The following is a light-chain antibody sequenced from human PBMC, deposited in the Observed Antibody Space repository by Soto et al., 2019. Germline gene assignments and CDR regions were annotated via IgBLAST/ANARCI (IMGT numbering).Light chain of an antibody. J-gene: IGLJ1*01. CDR1: SSNIGNNY. Sequence: QSVLTQPPSVSAAPGQKVTISCSGSSSNIGNNYVSWYQQLPGTAPKLLIYDNNKRPSGIPDRFSGSKSGTSATLGITGLQTGDEADYYCGTWDSSLGAYVFGTGTKLTLL. V-gene: IGLV1-51*01. CDR3: GTWDSSLGAYV. CDR2: DNN.